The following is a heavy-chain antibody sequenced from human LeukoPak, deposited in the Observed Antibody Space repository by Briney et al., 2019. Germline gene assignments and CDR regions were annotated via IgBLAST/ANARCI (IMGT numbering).Heavy chain of an antibody. D-gene: IGHD6-19*01. J-gene: IGHJ4*02. CDR3: TREVRAGYSSTPGEY. CDR2: LNSDGTTT. CDR1: GFTFSDYW. Sequence: QPGGSLRLSCAASGFTFSDYWMHWVRQAPGKGLVWVSRLNSDGTTTTYADSVQGRFTISRDNAQNTLYLQMNSLRVEDTAVYYCTREVRAGYSSTPGEYWGQGTLVTVSS. V-gene: IGHV3-74*01.